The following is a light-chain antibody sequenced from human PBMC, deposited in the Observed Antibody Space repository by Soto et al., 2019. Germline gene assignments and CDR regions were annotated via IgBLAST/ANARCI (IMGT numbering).Light chain of an antibody. CDR3: QQYGSSPMYT. V-gene: IGKV3-20*01. CDR1: QSVSSSY. CDR2: GAS. J-gene: IGKJ2*01. Sequence: EIVLTQSPGTLSLSPGERATLSCRASQSVSSSYLAWCQQKPGQAPRLLIYGASSRATGIPDRFSGSGSGTDFTLTISRLEPEDFEVYYCQQYGSSPMYTFGQGTKLEIK.